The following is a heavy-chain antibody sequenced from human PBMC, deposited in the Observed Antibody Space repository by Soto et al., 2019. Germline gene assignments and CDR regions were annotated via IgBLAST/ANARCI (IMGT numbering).Heavy chain of an antibody. Sequence: PGGSLRLSCAASGFTFSSYAMSWVRQAPGKGLEWVSAISGSSGGTYYADSVKGRFTISRDNSKNTLYLQMNSLRPDDTAVYYCAQDRGSCTGGSCFYSINYWGQGT. CDR1: GFTFSSYA. V-gene: IGHV3-23*01. D-gene: IGHD2-15*01. CDR2: ISGSSGGT. J-gene: IGHJ4*02. CDR3: AQDRGSCTGGSCFYSINY.